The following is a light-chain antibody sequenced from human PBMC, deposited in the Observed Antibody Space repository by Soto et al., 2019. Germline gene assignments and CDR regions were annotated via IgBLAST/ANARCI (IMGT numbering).Light chain of an antibody. CDR1: QSVSSN. Sequence: EIVMTQSPATLSVSPGERATLSCRASQSVSSNLAWYQQKPGQAPRLLIYGASTRATGIRARFSGSGSGTEFTLTISSLQSEDLAVYYCQQYNNWPRDTFGQGTKVEI. V-gene: IGKV3-15*01. CDR3: QQYNNWPRDT. J-gene: IGKJ2*01. CDR2: GAS.